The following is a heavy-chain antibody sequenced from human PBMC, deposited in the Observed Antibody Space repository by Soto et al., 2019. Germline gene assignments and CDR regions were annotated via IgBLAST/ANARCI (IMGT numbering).Heavy chain of an antibody. CDR2: ISSSSSYI. V-gene: IGHV3-21*01. D-gene: IGHD6-19*01. CDR3: ARDIAIAVAESGYYYYYGMDV. Sequence: AGGSLRLSCAASGFTFSSYSMNWVRQAPGKGLEWVSSISSSSSYIYYADSVKGRFTISRDNAKNSLYLQMNSLRAEDTAVYYCARDIAIAVAESGYYYYYGMDVWGQGTTVTVSS. J-gene: IGHJ6*02. CDR1: GFTFSSYS.